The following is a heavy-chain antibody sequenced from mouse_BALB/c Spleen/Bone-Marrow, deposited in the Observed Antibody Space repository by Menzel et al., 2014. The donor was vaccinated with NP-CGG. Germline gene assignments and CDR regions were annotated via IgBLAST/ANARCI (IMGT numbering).Heavy chain of an antibody. V-gene: IGHV1-7*01. CDR3: ARRYGSLWYFDV. J-gene: IGHJ1*01. D-gene: IGHD1-1*01. CDR1: GYIFTDYW. Sequence: VQLQQSGAELAKPGASVKMSCKASGYIFTDYWMHWVKQRPGQGLEWIGYINPSSGYTEYNQKFKDKATLTADKSSSTAYMQLNILTSEDSAVYYCARRYGSLWYFDVWGAGTTVTVSS. CDR2: INPSSGYT.